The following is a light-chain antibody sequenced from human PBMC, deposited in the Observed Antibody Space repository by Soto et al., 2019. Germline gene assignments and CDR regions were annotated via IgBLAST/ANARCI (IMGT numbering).Light chain of an antibody. CDR2: SAS. Sequence: DIQMTQSPSSVSASLGDRVTIACRASQDIAGRLAWYQQRPGKAPKLLIFSASTLQSGVPSRFSGSGSGTDFTLAITSLQAEDVATYYCQQGHSFPRTFGGGTKVEI. CDR1: QDIAGR. CDR3: QQGHSFPRT. V-gene: IGKV1-12*01. J-gene: IGKJ4*01.